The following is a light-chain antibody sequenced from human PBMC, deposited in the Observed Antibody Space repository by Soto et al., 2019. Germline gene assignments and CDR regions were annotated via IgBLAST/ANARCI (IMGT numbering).Light chain of an antibody. J-gene: IGLJ1*01. V-gene: IGLV2-8*01. CDR3: SSYSGALVV. CDR1: SSDVGGYNY. Sequence: QSTLTQPPSASGSPGQSVTVSCTGTSSDVGGYNYVSWYQQHPDKAPKLLIYDVNHRPSGVPDRFSGSKSGNPASLTVSGLQAEDEADYFCSSYSGALVVFGTGTKVTVL. CDR2: DVN.